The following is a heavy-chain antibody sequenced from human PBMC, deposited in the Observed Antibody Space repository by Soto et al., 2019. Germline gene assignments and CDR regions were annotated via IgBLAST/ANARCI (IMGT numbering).Heavy chain of an antibody. D-gene: IGHD3-16*02. V-gene: IGHV1-18*01. CDR2: ISAYNGNT. CDR1: GYTFTSYG. J-gene: IGHJ6*03. Sequence: ASVKVSCKASGYTFTSYGISWVRQAPGQGLEWMGWISAYNGNTNYAQKLQGRVTMTTDTSTSTAYMELRSLRSDDTAVYYCARRYYDYIWGSYRIYYYYMDVWGKGTTVTVSS. CDR3: ARRYYDYIWGSYRIYYYYMDV.